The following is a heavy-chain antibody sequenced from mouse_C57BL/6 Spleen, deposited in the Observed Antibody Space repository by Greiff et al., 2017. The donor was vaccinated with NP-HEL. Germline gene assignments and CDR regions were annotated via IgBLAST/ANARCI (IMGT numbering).Heavy chain of an antibody. CDR2: ISSGSSTI. D-gene: IGHD3-2*02. Sequence: EVKLVESGGGLVKPGGSLKLSCAASGFTFSDYGMHWVRQAPEKGLEWVAYISSGSSTIYYADTVKGRFTISRDNAKNTLFLQMTSLRSEDTAMYYCAITAQATDMDYWGQGTSVTVSS. J-gene: IGHJ4*01. V-gene: IGHV5-17*01. CDR3: AITAQATDMDY. CDR1: GFTFSDYG.